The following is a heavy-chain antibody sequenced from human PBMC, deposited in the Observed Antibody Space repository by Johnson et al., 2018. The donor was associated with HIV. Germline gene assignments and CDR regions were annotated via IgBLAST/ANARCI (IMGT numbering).Heavy chain of an antibody. D-gene: IGHD6-13*01. CDR3: ARGKGAAAGLDAFDI. Sequence: VSGYSVTGYNMNWVRQAPVKGLEWVSSINWNGGNTEYKESVKGRFTISRDNAKNSLYLQMNSLRVEDTALYYCARGKGAAAGLDAFDIWGQGTMVTVSS. V-gene: IGHV3-20*03. CDR1: GYSVTGYN. CDR2: INWNGGNT. J-gene: IGHJ3*02.